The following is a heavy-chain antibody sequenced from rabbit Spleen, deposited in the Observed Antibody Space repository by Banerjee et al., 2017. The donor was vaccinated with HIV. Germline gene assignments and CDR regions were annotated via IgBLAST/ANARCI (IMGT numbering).Heavy chain of an antibody. CDR1: GLDLSSRYW. CDR3: ARGSAAMTMVITGFYLNL. V-gene: IGHV1S40*01. J-gene: IGHJ4*01. D-gene: IGHD2-1*01. CDR2: IDVAKSGDT. Sequence: QSLEESGGDLVKPGASLTLTCKASGLDLSSRYWICWVRQAPGKGLEWIACIDVAKSGDTYYTNWAKGRFTISKTSSTTVALQVPSLTAADTATYFCARGSAAMTMVITGFYLNLWGQGTLVTVS.